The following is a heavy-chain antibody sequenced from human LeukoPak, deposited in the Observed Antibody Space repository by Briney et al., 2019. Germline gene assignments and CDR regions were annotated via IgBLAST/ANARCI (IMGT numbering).Heavy chain of an antibody. CDR1: GYTLTELS. V-gene: IGHV1-24*01. J-gene: IGHJ4*02. D-gene: IGHD4-17*01. CDR2: FDPEDGET. Sequence: ASVKVSCKVSGYTLTELSMHWVRQAPGKGLEWMGGFDPEDGETIYAQNFQGRVTVTRDTSTSTLYMELSSLRSEDTAVYYCARAIRGDYGPDQYDNWGQGTLVTVSS. CDR3: ARAIRGDYGPDQYDN.